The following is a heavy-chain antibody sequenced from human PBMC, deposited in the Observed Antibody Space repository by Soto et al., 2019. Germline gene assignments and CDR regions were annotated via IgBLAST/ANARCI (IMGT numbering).Heavy chain of an antibody. D-gene: IGHD4-4*01. Sequence: ASVKVSCKASGYTFTSYGISWVRQAPGQGLEWMGWISAYNGNTNYAQKLQGRVTMTTDTSTSTAYMELRSLRSDDTAVYYCATPSSNGDYYYGMDVWGQGTRVTVSS. CDR1: GYTFTSYG. CDR3: ATPSSNGDYYYGMDV. J-gene: IGHJ6*02. V-gene: IGHV1-18*04. CDR2: ISAYNGNT.